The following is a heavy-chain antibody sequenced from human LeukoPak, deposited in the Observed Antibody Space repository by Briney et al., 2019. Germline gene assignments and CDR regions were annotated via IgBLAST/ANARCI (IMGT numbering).Heavy chain of an antibody. CDR1: GGSISSYY. CDR3: ARVGAPPSNHRYYYYYMDV. V-gene: IGHV4-59*01. Sequence: PSETLSLTCTVSGGSISSYYWSWIRQPPGKGLEWIGYIYYSGSTNYNPSLKSRVTISVDTSKNQFSLKLSSVTAADTAVYYCARVGAPPSNHRYYYYYMDVWGKGTTVTVSS. CDR2: IYYSGST. J-gene: IGHJ6*03. D-gene: IGHD4-11*01.